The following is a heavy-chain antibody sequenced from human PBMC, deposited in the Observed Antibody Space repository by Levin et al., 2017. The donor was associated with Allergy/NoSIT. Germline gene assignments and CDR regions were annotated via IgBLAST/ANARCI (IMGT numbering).Heavy chain of an antibody. Sequence: TTSETLSLTCTVSGASINSHYWSWIRQPPGKGLEWIGYIHYSGSTIYSPSLRGRVTISKDTSKNQIYLNLRSVTAADTAIYYCARSARGAHWGQGTLVTVSA. CDR1: GASINSHY. J-gene: IGHJ4*02. V-gene: IGHV4-59*11. CDR2: IHYSGST. CDR3: ARSARGAH. D-gene: IGHD1-26*01.